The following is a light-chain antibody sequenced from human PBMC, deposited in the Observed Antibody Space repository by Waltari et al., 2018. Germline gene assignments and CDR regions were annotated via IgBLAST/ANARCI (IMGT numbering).Light chain of an antibody. Sequence: EIVLTQSPGTLSLSPGERATLSCRTSQSVSSTYIAWYQQKPGQPPRLLIYGASNRATGIPERFSGSGSGTDFTLTISRLEPEDSAVYYCQQYVSSPLTFGGGTKVEIK. CDR3: QQYVSSPLT. J-gene: IGKJ4*01. CDR1: QSVSSTY. CDR2: GAS. V-gene: IGKV3-20*01.